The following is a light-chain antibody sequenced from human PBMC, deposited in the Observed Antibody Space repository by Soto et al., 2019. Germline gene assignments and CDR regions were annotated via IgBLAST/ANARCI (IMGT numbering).Light chain of an antibody. J-gene: IGKJ4*01. CDR3: MQALQSPRT. V-gene: IGKV2-28*01. CDR1: RGLLHSSGYHY. CDR2: LGS. Sequence: DILMTQSPLSLTVTPGEPASISCWSSRGLLHSSGYHYLDWFLQKPGQSPQLLIYLGSNRASGVPDRFRGSGSVTNFTLHINRVEAEDFGIYYCMQALQSPRTFGRGTKVEIK.